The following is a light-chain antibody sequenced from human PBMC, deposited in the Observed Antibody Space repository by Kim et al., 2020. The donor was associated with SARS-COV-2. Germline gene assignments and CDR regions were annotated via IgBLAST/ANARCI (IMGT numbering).Light chain of an antibody. V-gene: IGKV1-12*01. J-gene: IGKJ5*01. CDR1: QGISSW. CDR3: QQANSFPIT. CDR2: SAS. Sequence: SSVGDRGTITCRASQGISSWLAWYQQKPGTAPKLLIYSASSLHTGVPSRFSGRGSGTDFTLTISSLQPEEVATYYCQQANSFPITFGQGTRLEIK.